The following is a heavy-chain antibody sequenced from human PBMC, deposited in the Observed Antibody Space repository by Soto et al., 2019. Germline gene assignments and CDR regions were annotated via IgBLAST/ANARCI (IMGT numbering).Heavy chain of an antibody. Sequence: ASVKVSCKASGYTFTGYYMHWVRQAPGQGLEWMGWINPNSGGTNYAQKFQGWVTMTRDTSISTAYMELSRLRSDDTAVYYCARGIAGYCSGGSCSGVSWFDPWGQGTLVTVSS. D-gene: IGHD2-15*01. J-gene: IGHJ5*02. V-gene: IGHV1-2*04. CDR2: INPNSGGT. CDR1: GYTFTGYY. CDR3: ARGIAGYCSGGSCSGVSWFDP.